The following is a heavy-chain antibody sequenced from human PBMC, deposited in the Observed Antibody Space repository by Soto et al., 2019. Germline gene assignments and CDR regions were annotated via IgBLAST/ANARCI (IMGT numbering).Heavy chain of an antibody. D-gene: IGHD3-10*01. J-gene: IGHJ6*02. V-gene: IGHV3-21*01. CDR2: IRGFSPYT. Sequence: PGGSLRLSCISSGFTFRTYTMNWVRQAPGKGLEWVSGIRGFSPYTFYAESVKGRFTISRDNSKNTLYLQMNSLRAEDTAVYYCPREVVRRVDYYYGMDVWGQGTTVTVSS. CDR1: GFTFRTYT. CDR3: PREVVRRVDYYYGMDV.